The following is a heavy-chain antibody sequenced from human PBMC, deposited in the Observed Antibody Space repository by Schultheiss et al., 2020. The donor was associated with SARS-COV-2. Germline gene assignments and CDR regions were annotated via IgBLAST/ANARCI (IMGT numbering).Heavy chain of an antibody. J-gene: IGHJ6*03. CDR2: IYTSGST. V-gene: IGHV4-4*07. CDR1: GGSISSYY. D-gene: IGHD3-3*01. CDR3: ARLVVPYDFWSGHDNYYYYMDV. Sequence: SETLSLTCTVSGGSISSYYWSWIRQPAGKGLEWIGRIYTSGSTNYNPSLKSRVTISVDTSKNQFSLKLSSVTAADTAVYYCARLVVPYDFWSGHDNYYYYMDVWGKGTTVTVSS.